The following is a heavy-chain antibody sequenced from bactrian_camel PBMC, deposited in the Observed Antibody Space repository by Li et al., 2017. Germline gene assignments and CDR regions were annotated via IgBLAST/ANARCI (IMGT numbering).Heavy chain of an antibody. Sequence: HVQLVESGGGSVQHGGSLRLSRAISGRSNENYFLAWFRQAPGKERESVATIFIDGTANYADPVKGRFTISRDDAKKSVFLQMNSLNPEDTAMYYCAADRLACLRDGPNHEYAHWGQGTQVTVS. CDR2: IFIDGTA. J-gene: IGHJ4*01. CDR3: AADRLACLRDGPNHEYAH. V-gene: IGHV3S53*01. CDR1: GRSNENYF.